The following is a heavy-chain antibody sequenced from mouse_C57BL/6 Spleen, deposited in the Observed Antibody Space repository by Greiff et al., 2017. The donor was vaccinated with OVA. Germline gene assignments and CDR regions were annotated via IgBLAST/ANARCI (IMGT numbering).Heavy chain of an antibody. CDR1: GFSLTSYG. Sequence: QVQLKESGPGLVAPSQSLSITCTVSGFSLTSYGVDWVRQSPGKGLEWLGVICGVGSTNYNSAPKSSLSISKDNSKSQVFLKMNSLQTDDTAMYYCASRSREGYFEVWGTGTTVTVSS. D-gene: IGHD1-1*01. CDR2: ICGVGST. J-gene: IGHJ1*03. CDR3: ASRSREGYFEV. V-gene: IGHV2-6*01.